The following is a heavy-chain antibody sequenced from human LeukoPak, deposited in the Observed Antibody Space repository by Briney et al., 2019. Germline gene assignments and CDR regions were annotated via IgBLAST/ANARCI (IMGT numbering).Heavy chain of an antibody. D-gene: IGHD3-22*01. V-gene: IGHV4-31*03. J-gene: IGHJ4*02. CDR2: IYYSGST. CDR3: ARENSSGYSLDY. CDR1: GGSISSGGYY. Sequence: SETLSLTCTVSGGSISSGGYYWSWIRQHPGKGLEWIGYIYYSGSTYYNPSLKSRVTISVDTSKNQFSLKLSSVTAADTAVYYCARENSSGYSLDYWGLGTLVTVSS.